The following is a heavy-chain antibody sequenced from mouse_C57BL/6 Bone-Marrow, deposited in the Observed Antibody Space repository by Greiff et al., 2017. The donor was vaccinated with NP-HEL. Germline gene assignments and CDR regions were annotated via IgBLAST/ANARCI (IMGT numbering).Heavy chain of an antibody. CDR2: IDPSDSYT. V-gene: IGHV1-50*01. CDR1: GYTFTSYW. J-gene: IGHJ4*01. D-gene: IGHD2-4*01. Sequence: QVQLQQPGAELVKPGASVKLSCKASGYTFTSYWMPWVKQRPGQGLEWIGEIDPSDSYTNYNQKFKGKATLNVDTSSSTAYMQLSSLTSEDTAVYYCARDDDSPYAKDYWGQGTSVTVSS. CDR3: ARDDDSPYAKDY.